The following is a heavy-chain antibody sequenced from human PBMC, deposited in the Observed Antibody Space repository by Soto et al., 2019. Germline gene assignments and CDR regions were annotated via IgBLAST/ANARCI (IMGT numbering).Heavy chain of an antibody. CDR1: GFTFSTSV. Sequence: QVQLVESGGGVVQPGGSLRLSCAASGFTFSTSVMHWVRQAPGKGLEWMAIISYGGVNKYYADSVKGRFTISRDISESSLYLQMNSLRTEDTAVYYCVREEFEDCRGHFDYWGQGTLVSVSS. CDR3: VREEFEDCRGHFDY. D-gene: IGHD2-15*01. V-gene: IGHV3-30-3*01. J-gene: IGHJ4*02. CDR2: ISYGGVNK.